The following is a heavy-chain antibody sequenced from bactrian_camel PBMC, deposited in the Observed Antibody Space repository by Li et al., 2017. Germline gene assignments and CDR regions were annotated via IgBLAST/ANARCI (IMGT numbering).Heavy chain of an antibody. D-gene: IGHD1*01. V-gene: IGHV3S42*01. CDR1: GYTYSSIC. CDR2: IDGIGEA. Sequence: DVQLVESGGGSVQPGGSLRLSCAASGYTYSSICMGWFRQAPGKKREGVAVIDGIGEASYSESVKGRFSISKPDGENTLYLEMKDLKPEDSGMYYCAATFPVVAGISYKYCYIGADFTNWGQGTQVTVS. J-gene: IGHJ6*01. CDR3: AATFPVVAGISYKYCYIGADFTN.